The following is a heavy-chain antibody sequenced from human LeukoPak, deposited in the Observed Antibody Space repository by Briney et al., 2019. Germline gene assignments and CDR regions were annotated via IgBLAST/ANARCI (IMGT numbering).Heavy chain of an antibody. V-gene: IGHV3-13*04. CDR3: VRAAMPYIINGRRFDY. CDR1: GFTSSAYD. Sequence: GESLRLSCAASGFTSSAYDMHWVRHITGGGLEWVSTSGTVGDTFYSDSVKGRFTISRENAKNSVHLQMNSLRVGDSAIYFCVRAAMPYIINGRRFDYWGQGTLVTVSS. CDR2: SGTVGDT. D-gene: IGHD2-2*01. J-gene: IGHJ4*02.